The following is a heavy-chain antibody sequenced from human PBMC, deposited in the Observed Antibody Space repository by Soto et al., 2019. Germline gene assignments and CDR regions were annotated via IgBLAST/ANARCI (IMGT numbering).Heavy chain of an antibody. V-gene: IGHV3-30-3*01. CDR3: ARDNQVVVDAIWYSYGMDV. CDR2: ISYDGSNK. J-gene: IGHJ6*02. CDR1: GFTFSSYA. D-gene: IGHD2-15*01. Sequence: QVQLVESGGGVVQPGRSLRLSCAASGFTFSSYAMHCVRQAPGKGLECVAVISYDGSNKYYADSVKGRFTISRDNSKNTLYLQMNSLRAEDTAVYYCARDNQVVVDAIWYSYGMDVWGQGSTFMVSS.